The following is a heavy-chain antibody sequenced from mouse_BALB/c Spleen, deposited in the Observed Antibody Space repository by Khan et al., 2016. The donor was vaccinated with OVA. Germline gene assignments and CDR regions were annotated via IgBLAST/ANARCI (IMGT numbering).Heavy chain of an antibody. CDR2: INPRRGYT. J-gene: IGHJ4*01. Sequence: QVQLKQSGAELARPGASVKMSCKASGYTFTSHTMHWVKQRPGQGLEWIGYINPRRGYTQYNQKFNDKATLTEDISSSTAYMQLSSLTAEDSAVYYCARRTTEYALDYWCQGTSVTVSS. D-gene: IGHD2-14*01. CDR3: ARRTTEYALDY. CDR1: GYTFTSHT. V-gene: IGHV1-4*01.